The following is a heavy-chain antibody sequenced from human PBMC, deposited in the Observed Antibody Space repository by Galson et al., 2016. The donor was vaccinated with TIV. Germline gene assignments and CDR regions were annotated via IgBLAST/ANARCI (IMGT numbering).Heavy chain of an antibody. D-gene: IGHD3-3*01. Sequence: CAISGDSVSSTSAAWNWIRQSSSRGLEWLGRTYYRSTWYNEYAASLKRRITINPDTSKNQFSLQLTSVTPEDAAVYYCARGAPSVFGVIMTLDYWGQGTLVTVSS. CDR2: TYYRSTWYN. CDR1: GDSVSSTSAA. V-gene: IGHV6-1*01. J-gene: IGHJ4*02. CDR3: ARGAPSVFGVIMTLDY.